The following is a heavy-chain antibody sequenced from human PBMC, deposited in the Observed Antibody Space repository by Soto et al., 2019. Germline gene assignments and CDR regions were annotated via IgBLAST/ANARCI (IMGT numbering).Heavy chain of an antibody. D-gene: IGHD5-12*01. CDR2: ISYIGSA. V-gene: IGHV4-59*01. Sequence: PSETLSLTCTVSGGSISSYDWSWIRQPPGKGLEWIGYISYIGSANYNPSLKNRVTILVDTSKNHFSLKLSSVTAADTAVYYCARVGGYPLGAFDIWGQGTMVTVSS. CDR1: GGSISSYD. CDR3: ARVGGYPLGAFDI. J-gene: IGHJ3*02.